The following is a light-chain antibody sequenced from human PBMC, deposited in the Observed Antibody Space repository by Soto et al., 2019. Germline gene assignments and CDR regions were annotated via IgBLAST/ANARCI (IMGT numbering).Light chain of an antibody. CDR1: QSVSSSC. CDR2: GVT. CDR3: QQYCNSPSLT. V-gene: IGKV3-20*01. Sequence: EIVLTQSPGTLSLSPGERATLSCRASQSVSSSCLACYQQKPGQAPRLLIYGVTIRATGIRERVIGSGSETDFTLTISRLEPDDFAVYYYQQYCNSPSLTFGGGTIVEIK. J-gene: IGKJ4*01.